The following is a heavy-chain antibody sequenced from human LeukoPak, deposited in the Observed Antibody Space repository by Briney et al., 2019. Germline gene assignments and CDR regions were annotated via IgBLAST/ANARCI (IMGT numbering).Heavy chain of an antibody. CDR1: GGTFSSYA. V-gene: IGHV1-69*13. Sequence: SVKVSCKASGGTFSSYAISWVRQAPGQGLEWMGGIIPIFGTANYAQKFQGRVTITADESTSTAYMELSSLRSEDTAVYYCARGGSGWSNFDYWGQGTLVTVSS. CDR2: IIPIFGTA. CDR3: ARGGSGWSNFDY. J-gene: IGHJ4*02. D-gene: IGHD6-19*01.